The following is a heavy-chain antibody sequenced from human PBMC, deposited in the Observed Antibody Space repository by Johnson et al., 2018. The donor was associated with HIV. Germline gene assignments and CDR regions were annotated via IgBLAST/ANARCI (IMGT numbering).Heavy chain of an antibody. CDR2: ISWNSGSI. CDR1: GFTFSSYA. V-gene: IGHV3-48*04. Sequence: VQLVESGGGLVQPGGSLRLSCAASGFTFSSYAMSWVRQAPGKGLEWVSGISWNSGSIGYVDSVKGRFTISRDNAKNSLYLQMNSLRAEDTAVYYCARDRPDIVVVPGAIDAFDIWGQGTMVTVSS. D-gene: IGHD2-2*01. J-gene: IGHJ3*02. CDR3: ARDRPDIVVVPGAIDAFDI.